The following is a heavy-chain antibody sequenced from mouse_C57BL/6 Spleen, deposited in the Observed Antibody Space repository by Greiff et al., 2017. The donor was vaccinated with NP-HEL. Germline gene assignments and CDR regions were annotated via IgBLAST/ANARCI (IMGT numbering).Heavy chain of an antibody. CDR1: GYTFTSYW. J-gene: IGHJ2*01. CDR3: AREHYGYDSGYYFDY. Sequence: QVQLKQPGAELVRPGTSVKLSCKASGYTFTSYWMHWVKQRPGQGLEWIGVIDPSDSYTNYNQKFKGKATLTVDTSSSTAYMQLSSLTSEDSAVYYCAREHYGYDSGYYFDYWGQGTTLTVSS. CDR2: IDPSDSYT. D-gene: IGHD2-2*01. V-gene: IGHV1-59*01.